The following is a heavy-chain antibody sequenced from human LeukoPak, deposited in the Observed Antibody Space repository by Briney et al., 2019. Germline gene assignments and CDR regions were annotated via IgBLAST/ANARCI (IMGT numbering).Heavy chain of an antibody. J-gene: IGHJ3*02. CDR3: ARDATTHTIGWYDDAFDI. CDR2: IIPIFGTA. D-gene: IGHD6-19*01. CDR1: GGTFGSYT. Sequence: ASVKVSCKASGGTFGSYTFSWVRQAPGQGLEWMGGIIPIFGTANYAQKFQGRVTITADESTSTAYMELSSLRSEDTAVYYCARDATTHTIGWYDDAFDIWGHGTMVTVSS. V-gene: IGHV1-69*01.